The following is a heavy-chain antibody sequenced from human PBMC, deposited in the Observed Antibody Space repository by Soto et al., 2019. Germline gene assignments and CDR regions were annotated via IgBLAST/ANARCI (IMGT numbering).Heavy chain of an antibody. J-gene: IGHJ4*02. V-gene: IGHV3-23*01. D-gene: IGHD2-15*01. CDR1: GFTFSSYA. Sequence: QLLESGGGLVQPGASLRLSCAASGFTFSSYAMNWVRQAPGKGLEWVSGIRPGGDKSYYADSVKGRFTMSRDNSKNTLYVQMDSLRAADTAVYYCVKDCQWGQDCALLAALDFWGRGTLVTVSS. CDR2: IRPGGDKS. CDR3: VKDCQWGQDCALLAALDF.